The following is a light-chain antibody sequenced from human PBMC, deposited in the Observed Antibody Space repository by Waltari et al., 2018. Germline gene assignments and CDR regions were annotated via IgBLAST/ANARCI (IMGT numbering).Light chain of an antibody. CDR1: QGVNNF. CDR3: QQHADYPLT. J-gene: IGKJ4*01. CDR2: GSS. Sequence: DIQMTQSPSSLSASVGDTVIITCRASQGVNNFLVWLQQRPGKAPKSLIYGSSTLQSGVPSRFSGSGYGTDFTLTISSLQPEDIATYYCQQHADYPLTFGGGTRVEIK. V-gene: IGKV1-16*01.